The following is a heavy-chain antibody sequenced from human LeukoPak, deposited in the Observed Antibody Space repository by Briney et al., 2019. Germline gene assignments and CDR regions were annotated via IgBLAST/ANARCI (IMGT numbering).Heavy chain of an antibody. Sequence: GGSLRLSCAASGFTVSSNYMTWVRQAPGKGLEWVSAISGSGGSTYYADSVKGRFTISRDNSKNTLYLQMNSLRAEDTAVYYCAKVVGTEYFDYWGQGTLVTVSS. J-gene: IGHJ4*02. CDR1: GFTVSSNY. V-gene: IGHV3-23*01. CDR3: AKVVGTEYFDY. D-gene: IGHD1-1*01. CDR2: ISGSGGST.